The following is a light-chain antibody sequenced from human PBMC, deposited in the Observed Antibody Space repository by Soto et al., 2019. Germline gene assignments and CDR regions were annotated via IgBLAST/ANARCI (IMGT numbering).Light chain of an antibody. V-gene: IGLV1-51*01. Sequence: QSVLTPPPSVSAAPGQKVTISCSGSSPNIGGNSVSWYQQLPGTAPKLLIYDDNKRPSGIPDRFSGSKSGTSATLGITGFQTGDEADYYCGSWDSSLSAYVFGTGTKVTVL. CDR3: GSWDSSLSAYV. CDR2: DDN. CDR1: SPNIGGNS. J-gene: IGLJ1*01.